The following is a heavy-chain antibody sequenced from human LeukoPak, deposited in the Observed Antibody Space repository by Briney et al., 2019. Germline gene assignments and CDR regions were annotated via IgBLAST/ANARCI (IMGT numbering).Heavy chain of an antibody. CDR1: GYTFTSYG. CDR2: ISAYNGNT. CDR3: ARDGEWGGQHRYFI. Sequence: GASVKVSCKASGYTFTSYGISWVRQAPGQGLEWMGWISAYNGNTNYAQKLQGRVTMTTDTSTSTAYMELSSLRSEDTAVYYCARDGEWGGQHRYFIWGQGTLVTVSS. D-gene: IGHD3-10*01. V-gene: IGHV1-18*01. J-gene: IGHJ4*02.